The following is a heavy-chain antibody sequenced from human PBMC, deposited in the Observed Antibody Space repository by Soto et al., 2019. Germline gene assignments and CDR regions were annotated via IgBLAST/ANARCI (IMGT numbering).Heavy chain of an antibody. CDR1: GFTFSSYS. J-gene: IGHJ3*02. CDR3: ATAITYYDFWSGYYTADAFDI. Sequence: GGSLRLSCAASGFTFSSYSMNWVRQAPGKGLEWVSSISSSSSYIYYADSVKGRFTISGDNAKNSLYLQMNSLRAEDTAVYYCATAITYYDFWSGYYTADAFDIWGQGTMVTVSS. D-gene: IGHD3-3*01. CDR2: ISSSSSYI. V-gene: IGHV3-21*01.